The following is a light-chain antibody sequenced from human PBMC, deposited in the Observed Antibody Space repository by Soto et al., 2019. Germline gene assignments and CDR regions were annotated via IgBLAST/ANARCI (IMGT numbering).Light chain of an antibody. CDR1: QSVLYSSNNKNY. CDR2: WAS. V-gene: IGKV4-1*01. J-gene: IGKJ1*01. Sequence: DIVLTQSPDSLAVSLGERATINCKSSQSVLYSSNNKNYLAWYQQKPGQPPRLLIYWASTRESGVPDRFSGSGSGTDFTLTISSLQAEDVAVYYSNTPQSFGQGTKVEIK. CDR3: NTPQS.